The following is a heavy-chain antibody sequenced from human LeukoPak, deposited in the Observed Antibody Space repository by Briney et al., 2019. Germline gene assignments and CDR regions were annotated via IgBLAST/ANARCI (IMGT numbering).Heavy chain of an antibody. V-gene: IGHV3-53*05. D-gene: IGHD3-3*01. CDR2: IYSGGST. Sequence: PGGSLRLSCAASGFTVSSNYMSWVRQAPGKGLEWVSVIYSGGSTYYADSVKGRFTISRDNSKNTLYLQMNSLRAEDTAVYYCARDRPSYDFWSGYPLDAFDIWGQGTMVTVSS. J-gene: IGHJ3*02. CDR1: GFTVSSNY. CDR3: ARDRPSYDFWSGYPLDAFDI.